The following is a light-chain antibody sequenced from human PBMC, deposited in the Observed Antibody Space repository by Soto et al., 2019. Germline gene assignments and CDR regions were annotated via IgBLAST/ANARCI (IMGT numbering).Light chain of an antibody. J-gene: IGKJ1*01. Sequence: ILLTQSPDTLSISPGDRATLSCSASQSGSSSYLAWYQQKPGQAPRLLIYGASSRATGIPDRFSGSGSGTDFTLTISRLEPEDFAVYYCQQYGSSPRTFGQGTKVEIK. CDR1: QSGSSSY. V-gene: IGKV3-20*01. CDR3: QQYGSSPRT. CDR2: GAS.